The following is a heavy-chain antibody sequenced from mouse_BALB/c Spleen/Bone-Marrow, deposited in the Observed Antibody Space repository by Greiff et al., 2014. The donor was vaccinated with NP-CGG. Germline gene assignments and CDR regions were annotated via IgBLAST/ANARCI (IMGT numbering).Heavy chain of an antibody. V-gene: IGHV5-17*02. CDR1: GFTFSSFG. CDR2: ISSGSSAT. J-gene: IGHJ4*01. CDR3: TRSGTLGAMDY. D-gene: IGHD3-3*01. Sequence: DVHLVESGGGLVQPGGSRKLSCAASGFTFSSFGMHWVRQAPEKGLEWVAYISSGSSATYYADTMKGRVTITRDKPKNTLFLQMTSLRSEDTAMYYCTRSGTLGAMDYWGQGNSVTVSS.